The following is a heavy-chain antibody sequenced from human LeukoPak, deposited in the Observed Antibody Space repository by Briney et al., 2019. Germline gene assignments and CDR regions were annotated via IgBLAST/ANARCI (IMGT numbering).Heavy chain of an antibody. Sequence: SETLSLTCAVYGGSFSSYYWSWIRQPPGKGLEWIGEINHSGSTNSNPSLKSRVTISVDTSKNQFSLKLSSVTAADTAVYYCARGPYCSSTSCYFAFFDYWGQGTLVTVSS. CDR2: INHSGST. J-gene: IGHJ4*02. CDR1: GGSFSSYY. D-gene: IGHD2-2*01. V-gene: IGHV4-34*01. CDR3: ARGPYCSSTSCYFAFFDY.